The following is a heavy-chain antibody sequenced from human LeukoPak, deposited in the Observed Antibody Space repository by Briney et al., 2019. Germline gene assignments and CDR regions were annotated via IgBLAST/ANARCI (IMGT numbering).Heavy chain of an antibody. V-gene: IGHV3-74*01. Sequence: GGSLRLSCAASGFTLRSYWMHWVRQAPGKGLVWVSRIKTDGSSITNADSVKGRFTISRDNAKNTLYLQMNSLRGEDTAVYYCAGARSEGPPTGFDYWGQGALVTVSS. D-gene: IGHD1-1*01. J-gene: IGHJ4*02. CDR1: GFTLRSYW. CDR2: IKTDGSSI. CDR3: AGARSEGPPTGFDY.